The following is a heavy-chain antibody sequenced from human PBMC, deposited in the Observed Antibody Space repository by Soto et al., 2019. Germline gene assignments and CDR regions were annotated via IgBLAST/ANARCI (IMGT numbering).Heavy chain of an antibody. CDR1: GGSISSGGYY. J-gene: IGHJ1*01. CDR3: ARASDYYDSSGYVPYFQH. D-gene: IGHD3-22*01. Sequence: LSLTCTVSGGSISSGGYYWSWIRQHPGKGLEWIGYIYYSGSTYYNPSLKSRVTISVDTSKNQFSLKLSSVTAADTAVYYCARASDYYDSSGYVPYFQHWGQGTLVTVSS. V-gene: IGHV4-31*03. CDR2: IYYSGST.